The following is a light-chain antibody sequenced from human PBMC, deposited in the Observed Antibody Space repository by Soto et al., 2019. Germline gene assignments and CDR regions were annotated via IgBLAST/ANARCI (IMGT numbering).Light chain of an antibody. CDR1: SSDVGGYNY. J-gene: IGLJ1*01. Sequence: SALAQPASVSGSPGQSITISCTGTSSDVGGYNYVSWYQQHPGKAPKLMIYAVSNRPSGVSNRFSGSKSGNTATLTISGLQAEGEADYYCCSYTVSGTYVFGTGTKVTVL. V-gene: IGLV2-14*01. CDR3: CSYTVSGTYV. CDR2: AVS.